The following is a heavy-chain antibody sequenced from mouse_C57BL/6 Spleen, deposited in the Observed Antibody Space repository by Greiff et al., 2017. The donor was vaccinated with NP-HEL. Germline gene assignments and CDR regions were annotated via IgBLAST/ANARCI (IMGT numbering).Heavy chain of an antibody. J-gene: IGHJ1*03. CDR2: INPYNGGT. CDR3: AREGTVVADWYFDV. D-gene: IGHD1-1*01. V-gene: IGHV1-19*01. CDR1: GYTFTDYY. Sequence: VQLQQSGPVLVKPGASVKMSCKASGYTFTDYYMNWVKQSHGKSLEWIGVINPYNGGTSYNQKFKGKATLTVDKSSSTAFMELNSLTSEDSAVYYCAREGTVVADWYFDVWGTGTPVTVSS.